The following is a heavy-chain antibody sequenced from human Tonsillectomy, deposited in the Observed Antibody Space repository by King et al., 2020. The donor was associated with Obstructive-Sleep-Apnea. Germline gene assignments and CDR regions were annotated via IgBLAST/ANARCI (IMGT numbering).Heavy chain of an antibody. CDR1: GGSISSSSYY. J-gene: IGHJ5*02. CDR3: AREFGTSYGRAQFDP. Sequence: QLQESGPGLVKPSETLSLTCNVSGGSISSSSYYWGWIRQPPGKGLEWIGSIYYSGSTYYNPSLKSRGTISVDTSKNQFSLKLSSVTAADTAVYYCAREFGTSYGRAQFDPWGQGTLVTVSS. D-gene: IGHD2-2*01. V-gene: IGHV4-39*07. CDR2: IYYSGST.